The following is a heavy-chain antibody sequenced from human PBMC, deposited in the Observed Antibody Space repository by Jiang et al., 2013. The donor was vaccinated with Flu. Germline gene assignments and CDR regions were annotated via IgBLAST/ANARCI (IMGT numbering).Heavy chain of an antibody. V-gene: IGHV4-59*01. D-gene: IGHD3-3*01. Sequence: GPGLVKPSETLSLTCTVSAGSIANYYWSWIRQPPGKGLEWIGYIYYSGSTNYNPSLKSRVTISVDTSKNQFSLKLSSVTAADTAVYYCARKGTTIFGDFDYWGQGTLVTVSS. CDR1: AGSIANYY. J-gene: IGHJ4*02. CDR2: IYYSGST. CDR3: ARKGTTIFGDFDY.